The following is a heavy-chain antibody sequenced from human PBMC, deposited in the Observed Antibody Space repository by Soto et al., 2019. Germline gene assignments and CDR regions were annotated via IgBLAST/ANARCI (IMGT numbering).Heavy chain of an antibody. D-gene: IGHD2-8*01. J-gene: IGHJ6*02. V-gene: IGHV3-73*01. CDR2: VKNKADGHAT. CDR3: TRRGNGGMDV. Sequence: EVQLVESGGGLVQPGGSLKLSCAASGFTFRDSGMHWVRQASGKGLEWVGRVKNKADGHATAYAASVKGRFTISRDDSKNTAYLQMNSLKTEDTAVYYCTRRGNGGMDVWRQGATVTVSS. CDR1: GFTFRDSG.